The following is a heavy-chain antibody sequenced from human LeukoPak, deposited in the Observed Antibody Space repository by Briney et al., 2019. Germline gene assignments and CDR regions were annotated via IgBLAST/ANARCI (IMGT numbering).Heavy chain of an antibody. J-gene: IGHJ4*02. V-gene: IGHV3-23*01. Sequence: PGGSLRLSCAASEFTFSSCAMSWVRQAPGEGLEWVSVISGSGGSTYYADSVKGRFTISRDNSKNTLYLQMNSLRAEDMAVYYCAKARGRDGYKDELDYWGQGTLVTVSS. CDR2: ISGSGGST. CDR3: AKARGRDGYKDELDY. CDR1: EFTFSSCA. D-gene: IGHD5-24*01.